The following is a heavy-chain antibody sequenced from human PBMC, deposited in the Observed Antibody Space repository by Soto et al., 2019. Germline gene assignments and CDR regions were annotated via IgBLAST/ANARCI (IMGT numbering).Heavy chain of an antibody. Sequence: SLRLSCAASGFTFSSYAMSWVRQAPGKGLEWVSDISGSGGSTYYADSVKGRFTISRDNSKNTLYLQMNSLRAEDTAVYYCAKDRGYRSVFDYWGQGTLVTVSS. D-gene: IGHD6-19*01. CDR2: ISGSGGST. J-gene: IGHJ4*02. CDR1: GFTFSSYA. V-gene: IGHV3-23*01. CDR3: AKDRGYRSVFDY.